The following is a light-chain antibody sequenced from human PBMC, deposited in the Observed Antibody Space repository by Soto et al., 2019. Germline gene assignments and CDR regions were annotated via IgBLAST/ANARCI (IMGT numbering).Light chain of an antibody. Sequence: EIVLTQSPGTLSLSPGERATLSCRASQTVSSNYLAWYQQKPGQAPRLLIYGASSRATGIPDRFSGSGSGTDFTLTISRLEPEDFAVYYCQQYDGSSTFGQGTKV. V-gene: IGKV3-20*01. J-gene: IGKJ1*01. CDR2: GAS. CDR3: QQYDGSST. CDR1: QTVSSNY.